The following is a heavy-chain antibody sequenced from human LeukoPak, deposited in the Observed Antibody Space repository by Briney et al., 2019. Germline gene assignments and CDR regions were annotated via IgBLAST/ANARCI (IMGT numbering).Heavy chain of an antibody. CDR1: GYTFTSNY. J-gene: IGHJ4*02. CDR2: IYPRDGST. Sequence: ASVEVSCKASGYTFTSNYIHWVRQAPGQGLEWMGMIYPRDGSTSYAQRFQDRVTVTRDTSTSTVYMELSSLRSEDTAVYYCGISTNQYYFDYWGQGTLVTVSS. CDR3: GISTNQYYFDY. V-gene: IGHV1-46*01. D-gene: IGHD1-14*01.